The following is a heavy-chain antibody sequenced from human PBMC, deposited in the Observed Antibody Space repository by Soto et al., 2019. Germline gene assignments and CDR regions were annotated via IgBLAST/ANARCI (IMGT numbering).Heavy chain of an antibody. CDR1: GFTFSSYG. D-gene: IGHD3-10*01. Sequence: GGSLRLSCAASGFTFSSYGMHWVRQAPGKGLEWVAVIWYDGSNKYYADSVKGRFTISRDNSKNTLYLQMNSLRAEDTAVYYCAREWFGELSFFDYWGQGTLVTVSS. CDR3: AREWFGELSFFDY. V-gene: IGHV3-33*01. J-gene: IGHJ4*02. CDR2: IWYDGSNK.